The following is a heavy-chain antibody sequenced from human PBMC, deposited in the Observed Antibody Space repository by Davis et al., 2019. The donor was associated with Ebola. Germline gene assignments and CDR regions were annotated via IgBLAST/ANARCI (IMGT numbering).Heavy chain of an antibody. CDR3: AKSGLSFGVVKYHYGMDV. Sequence: GSLRLSCADSVITFSSYAMTWVRQAPGKGLEWVSAISGSGGTTYYAGSVKGRFTVSRDNSKKTMYLQMNSLRAEDTAVYYCAKSGLSFGVVKYHYGMDVWGKGTTVTVSS. CDR2: ISGSGGTT. D-gene: IGHD3-3*01. CDR1: VITFSSYA. J-gene: IGHJ6*04. V-gene: IGHV3-23*01.